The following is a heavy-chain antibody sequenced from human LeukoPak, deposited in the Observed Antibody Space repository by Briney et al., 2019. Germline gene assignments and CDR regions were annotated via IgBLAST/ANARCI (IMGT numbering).Heavy chain of an antibody. CDR1: GGSFSGYY. V-gene: IGHV4-59*01. J-gene: IGHJ4*02. Sequence: PSETLSLTCAVYGGSFSGYYWSWIRQPPGKGLEWIGYIYYSGSTNYNPSLKSRVTISVDTSKNQFSLKLSSVTAADTAVYYCARGGRQPVDYWGQGTLVTVSS. CDR2: IYYSGST. CDR3: ARGGRQPVDY.